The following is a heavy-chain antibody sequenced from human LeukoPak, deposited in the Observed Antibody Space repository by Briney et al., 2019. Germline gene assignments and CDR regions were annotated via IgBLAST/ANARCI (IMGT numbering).Heavy chain of an antibody. CDR1: GFTFDDFA. CDR2: INWNGGST. D-gene: IGHD3-22*01. CDR3: ARESSGSTGY. Sequence: GGSLRLSCAASGFTFDDFAMSWVRQAPGKGLEWVSGINWNGGSTGYTESVKGRFTISRDNAKNSLYLQMNSLRAEDTALYYCARESSGSTGYWGQGTLVTVSS. V-gene: IGHV3-20*04. J-gene: IGHJ4*02.